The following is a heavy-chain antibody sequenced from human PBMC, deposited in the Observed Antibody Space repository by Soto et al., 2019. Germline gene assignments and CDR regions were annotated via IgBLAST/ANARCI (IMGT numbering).Heavy chain of an antibody. J-gene: IGHJ6*02. V-gene: IGHV1-58*01. D-gene: IGHD6-19*01. Sequence: ASVKVSCKASGFTFTSSAVQWVRQARGQRLEWIGWIVVGSGNTNYAQKFQERVTITRDMSTSTAYMELSSLRSEDTAVYYCSSDRRPGYSSGLWESGMDVWGQGTTVTVSS. CDR3: SSDRRPGYSSGLWESGMDV. CDR1: GFTFTSSA. CDR2: IVVGSGNT.